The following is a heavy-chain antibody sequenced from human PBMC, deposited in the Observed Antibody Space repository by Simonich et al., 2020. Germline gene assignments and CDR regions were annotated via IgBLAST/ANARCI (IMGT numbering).Heavy chain of an antibody. CDR3: ARAYSSSWYNWFDP. D-gene: IGHD6-13*01. J-gene: IGHJ5*02. CDR2: NWEWGKNK. CDR1: GFTFSSYG. Sequence: QVQLVESGGGVVQPGRSLRLSCAASGFTFSSYGMHWVRQAPGKGLGGGAINWEWGKNKYYADSGKGRFTISRDNSKNTLYLQMNSLRAEDTAVYYCARAYSSSWYNWFDPWGQGTLVTVSS. V-gene: IGHV3-33*01.